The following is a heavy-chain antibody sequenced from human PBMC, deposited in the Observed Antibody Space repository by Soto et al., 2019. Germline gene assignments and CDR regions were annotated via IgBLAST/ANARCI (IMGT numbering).Heavy chain of an antibody. V-gene: IGHV3-23*01. Sequence: HPGGSLRLSCAASGFTFNSYTMAWVRQAPGKGLEWVSSISGSGGSPSYADSVQGRFTISRDNSRNTLSLQMNSLRAEDTAVYYCAKRGSQWVVPAAMREYYYYYYMDVWGKGTTVTVSS. J-gene: IGHJ6*03. CDR1: GFTFNSYT. CDR2: ISGSGGSP. D-gene: IGHD2-2*01. CDR3: AKRGSQWVVPAAMREYYYYYYMDV.